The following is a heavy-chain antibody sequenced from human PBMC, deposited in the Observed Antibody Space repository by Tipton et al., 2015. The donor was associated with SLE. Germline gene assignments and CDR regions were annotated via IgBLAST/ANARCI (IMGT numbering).Heavy chain of an antibody. CDR1: GYSFSTYW. Sequence: QSGAEVKKPGESLKISCKGSGYSFSTYWIAWVRQMPGKGLEWMGTIYPSDSDTRYSPSFQGQVTMSVDKSINTAYLHWSSLKASDTAIYYCGRSIAAVGTPLRHWGQGTPVTVSS. CDR2: IYPSDSDT. J-gene: IGHJ4*02. V-gene: IGHV5-51*03. D-gene: IGHD6-13*01. CDR3: GRSIAAVGTPLRH.